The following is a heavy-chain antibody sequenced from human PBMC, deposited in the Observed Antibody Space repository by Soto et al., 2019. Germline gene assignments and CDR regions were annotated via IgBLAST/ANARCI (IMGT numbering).Heavy chain of an antibody. CDR3: AKPLLGYCSGGSCGYGMDV. CDR1: GYTFTSYY. Sequence: ASVKVSCKASGYTFTSYYMHWVRQAPGQGLEWMGIINPSGGSTSYAQKFQGRVTMTRDTSTSTVYMELSSLRAEDTAVYYCAKPLLGYCSGGSCGYGMDVWGQGTTVTVSS. V-gene: IGHV1-46*01. D-gene: IGHD2-15*01. J-gene: IGHJ6*02. CDR2: INPSGGST.